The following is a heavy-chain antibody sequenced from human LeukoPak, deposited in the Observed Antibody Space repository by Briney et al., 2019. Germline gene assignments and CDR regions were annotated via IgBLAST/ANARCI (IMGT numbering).Heavy chain of an antibody. V-gene: IGHV3-23*01. Sequence: PGASLRLSCAASGFTFSNYAMNWVRQAPGKGLEWVSGISASGGNTYYADSVKGRLTISRDNSKNTLYLQMHSLRAEDTAVHYCAKEYGDYGPDWFDPWGQGNLVTVSS. CDR3: AKEYGDYGPDWFDP. D-gene: IGHD4-17*01. J-gene: IGHJ5*02. CDR2: ISASGGNT. CDR1: GFTFSNYA.